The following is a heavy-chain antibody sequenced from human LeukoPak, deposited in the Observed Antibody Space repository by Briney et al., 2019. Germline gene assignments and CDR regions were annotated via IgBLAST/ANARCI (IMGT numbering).Heavy chain of an antibody. D-gene: IGHD1-26*01. CDR2: VDPEDGET. Sequence: ASVKISCKLSGYTFTDYYMHWVQQAPGKGLEWMGLVDPEDGETIYAEKFQGRVTITADTSTDTAYMELSSLRSEDTAVYYCATGRVGATCCWFDPWGQGTLVTVSS. J-gene: IGHJ5*02. V-gene: IGHV1-69-2*01. CDR1: GYTFTDYY. CDR3: ATGRVGATCCWFDP.